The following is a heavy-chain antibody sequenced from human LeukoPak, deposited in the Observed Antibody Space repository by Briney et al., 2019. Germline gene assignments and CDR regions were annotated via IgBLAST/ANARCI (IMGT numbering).Heavy chain of an antibody. CDR1: GFTFSSYW. CDR2: INSDGIST. J-gene: IGHJ4*02. Sequence: GGSLRLSCAASGFTFSSYWMHWVRQAPGKGLVWVSRINSDGISTSYADSVKGRFTISRDNAKNTLYLQMNSLRAEDTAVYYCARAKAVGSHMIVVWEAGFDYWGQGTLATVSS. V-gene: IGHV3-74*01. CDR3: ARAKAVGSHMIVVWEAGFDY. D-gene: IGHD3-22*01.